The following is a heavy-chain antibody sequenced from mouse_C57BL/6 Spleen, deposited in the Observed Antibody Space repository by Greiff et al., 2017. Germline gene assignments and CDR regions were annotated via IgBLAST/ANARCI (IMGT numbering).Heavy chain of an antibody. CDR2: INPNNGGT. V-gene: IGHV1-22*01. Sequence: VQLQQSGPELVKPGASVKMSCKASGYTFTDYNMHWVKQSHGKSLEWIGYINPNNGGTSYNQKFKGKATLTVNKSSSTAYMELRSLTSEDSAVYYCRYYGSSLYYFDYWGQGTTLTVSS. D-gene: IGHD1-1*01. J-gene: IGHJ2*01. CDR3: RYYGSSLYYFDY. CDR1: GYTFTDYN.